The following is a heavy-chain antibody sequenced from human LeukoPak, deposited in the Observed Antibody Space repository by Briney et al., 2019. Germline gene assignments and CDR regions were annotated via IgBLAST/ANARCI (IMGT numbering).Heavy chain of an antibody. CDR1: EFSVGSNY. Sequence: GGSLRLSCAASEFSVGSNYMTWVRQAPGKGLEWVGRIRSKANSYATAYAASVKGRFTISRDDSKNTAYLQMNSLKTEDTAVYYCTRHGYYYDSSDTNWGQGTLVTVSS. CDR2: IRSKANSYAT. D-gene: IGHD3-22*01. CDR3: TRHGYYYDSSDTN. V-gene: IGHV3-73*01. J-gene: IGHJ4*02.